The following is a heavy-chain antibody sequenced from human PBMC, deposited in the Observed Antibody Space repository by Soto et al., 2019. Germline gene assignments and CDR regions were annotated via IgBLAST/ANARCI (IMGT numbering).Heavy chain of an antibody. V-gene: IGHV2-26*01. CDR3: ARIIRGPTIEYRSSVYYYGMDV. J-gene: IGHJ6*02. CDR2: IFSNDEK. D-gene: IGHD6-6*01. Sequence: QVTLKESGPVLVKPTETLTLTCTVSGFSLSNARMGVSWIRQPPGKALEWLAHIFSNDEKSYSTSLKRRLTTSKDTSKSHVVLTRTNMDPVDPATYYCARIIRGPTIEYRSSVYYYGMDVWGQGTTVTVSS. CDR1: GFSLSNARMG.